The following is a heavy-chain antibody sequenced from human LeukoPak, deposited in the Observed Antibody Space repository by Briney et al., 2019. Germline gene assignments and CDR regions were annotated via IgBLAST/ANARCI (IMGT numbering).Heavy chain of an antibody. Sequence: GGSLRLSCAASGFTFSSYSMNWVRQAPGKGLEWVSYISSSSSTIYYADSVKGRFTISRDNAKNSLYLQMNSLRAEDTAVYYCARVHPRNGGFDWGQGTLVTVSS. J-gene: IGHJ4*02. CDR3: ARVHPRNGGFD. D-gene: IGHD1-14*01. CDR1: GFTFSSYS. V-gene: IGHV3-48*04. CDR2: ISSSSSTI.